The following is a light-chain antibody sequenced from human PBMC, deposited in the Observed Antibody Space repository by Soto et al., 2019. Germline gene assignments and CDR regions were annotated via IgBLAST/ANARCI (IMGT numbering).Light chain of an antibody. J-gene: IGLJ2*01. Sequence: QPVLTQPASVSGSPGQSIAISCTGSSSDVGGYNYVSWYQQHSGKAPKLMIYDVSSRPSGVSDRFSGSKSGNTASLTISGLQAEDEAEYYCSSYTSSSTVIFGGGTKLTVL. CDR1: SSDVGGYNY. CDR3: SSYTSSSTVI. CDR2: DVS. V-gene: IGLV2-14*03.